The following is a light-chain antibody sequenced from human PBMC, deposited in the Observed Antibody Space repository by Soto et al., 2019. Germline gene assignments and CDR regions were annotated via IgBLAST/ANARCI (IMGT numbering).Light chain of an antibody. J-gene: IGKJ2*01. CDR1: QSVSSN. CDR2: DAS. Sequence: IVLIQSPGTLSFSPWERATLSCSSSQSVSSNLAWYQQNPGQAPRLLIFDASNRATGIPARFSGSGSGTDFTLTISSLQSEDFALYYCHQYNSWPPGTFGQGTKVDIK. CDR3: HQYNSWPPGT. V-gene: IGKV3D-15*01.